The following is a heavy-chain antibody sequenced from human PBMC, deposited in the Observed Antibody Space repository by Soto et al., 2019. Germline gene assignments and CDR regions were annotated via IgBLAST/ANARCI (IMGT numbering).Heavy chain of an antibody. V-gene: IGHV3-74*01. CDR3: ARGERGAFDL. CDR1: GFTFSYYW. D-gene: IGHD1-1*01. CDR2: IHSDGSST. J-gene: IGHJ3*01. Sequence: EVQLLESGGGLVQPGESLRLSCAASGFTFSYYWMHWVRQAPGMGLMWVSRIHSDGSSTTYADSVKGRFTISRDNARNTLYLQMNSLRAEDTTVYYCARGERGAFDLWGQWTVLTVSP.